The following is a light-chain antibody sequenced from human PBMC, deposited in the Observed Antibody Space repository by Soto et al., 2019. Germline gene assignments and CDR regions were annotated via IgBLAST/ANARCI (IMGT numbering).Light chain of an antibody. CDR1: QRISSW. J-gene: IGKJ1*01. CDR2: KAS. Sequence: DIQMTQSPSTLSASVGDSVTITCRASQRISSWLAWYQQKPGKAPKLLIYKASTLESGVPSRFSGSGSGTEFTLTISSLQPDDSASYYCQQYNSYSPWTFGQGTKVEIK. V-gene: IGKV1-5*03. CDR3: QQYNSYSPWT.